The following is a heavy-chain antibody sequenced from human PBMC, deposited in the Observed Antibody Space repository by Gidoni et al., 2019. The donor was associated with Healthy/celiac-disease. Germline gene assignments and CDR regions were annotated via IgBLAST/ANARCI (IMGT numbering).Heavy chain of an antibody. CDR1: GLTSRSYG. D-gene: IGHD3-10*01. Sequence: QVQLVESGGGVVQPGRPLRLSCAASGLTSRSYGMHWVLQAPGKVLGWVAVISYDGSNKYYADSVKGRFTISRDNSKNTLYLQMNSLRAEDTAVYYCAKTRSHYYYYGMDVWGQGTTVTVSS. J-gene: IGHJ6*02. CDR3: AKTRSHYYYYGMDV. V-gene: IGHV3-30*18. CDR2: ISYDGSNK.